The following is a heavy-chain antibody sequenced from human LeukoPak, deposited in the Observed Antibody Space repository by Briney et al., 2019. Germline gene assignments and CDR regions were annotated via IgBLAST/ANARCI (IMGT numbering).Heavy chain of an antibody. CDR2: ISGGGST. Sequence: GGSLRLSCAASGFTVSSYGMTWVRQGPGKGLEWVSGISGGGSTYYADSVKGRFTISRDNSKNSMYLQMNSLRAEDTAVYYCARWSGYGDFWGQGTPVTVSS. J-gene: IGHJ4*02. CDR3: ARWSGYGDF. CDR1: GFTVSSYG. V-gene: IGHV3-23*01. D-gene: IGHD5-12*01.